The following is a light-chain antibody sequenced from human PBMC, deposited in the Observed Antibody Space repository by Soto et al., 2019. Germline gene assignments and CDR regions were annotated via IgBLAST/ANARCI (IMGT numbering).Light chain of an antibody. J-gene: IGKJ1*01. Sequence: DIPITESPSNLSASVGAKVTITFRASQTITRWMAWYQQKPGKAPKLLIYDASTLESGVPSRFSGSGSGTEFTLTISSLQPDDFATYYCQQHQSYSTFGQGAKVDI. CDR3: QQHQSYST. V-gene: IGKV1-5*01. CDR2: DAS. CDR1: QTITRW.